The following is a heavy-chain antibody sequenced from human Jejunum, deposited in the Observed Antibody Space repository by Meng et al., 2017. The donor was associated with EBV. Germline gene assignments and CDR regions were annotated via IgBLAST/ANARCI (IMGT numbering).Heavy chain of an antibody. V-gene: IGHV4-4*02. D-gene: IGHD3-22*01. CDR1: GGSISDNDW. CDR2: IYHGGGT. Sequence: QAHLQESGPRMAQPSGTLSLTCVVSGGSISDNDWWSWVRQPPGKGLEWLGEIYHGGGTNYNPSLESRVTISVDKSKNQFSLKLNSVTVADTAVYYCAGNGYYALEYWGPGILVTVSS. J-gene: IGHJ4*02. CDR3: AGNGYYALEY.